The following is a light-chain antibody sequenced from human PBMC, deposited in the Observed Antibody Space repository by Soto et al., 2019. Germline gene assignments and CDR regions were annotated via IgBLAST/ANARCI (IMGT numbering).Light chain of an antibody. CDR2: GNS. V-gene: IGLV1-40*01. Sequence: QSVLTQPPSVSGAPGQRVTISCTGSSSNIGAGYDVHWYLQLPGTAPKLLIYGNSNRPSGVPDRISGSKSGTSASLAITGLQAEDEGDYYCQSYDSRLRAVFGGGTKLTVL. CDR1: SSNIGAGYD. J-gene: IGLJ2*01. CDR3: QSYDSRLRAV.